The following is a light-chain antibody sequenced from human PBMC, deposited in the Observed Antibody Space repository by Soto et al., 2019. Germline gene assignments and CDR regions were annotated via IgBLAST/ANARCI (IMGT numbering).Light chain of an antibody. V-gene: IGKV3-11*01. CDR2: DAS. J-gene: IGKJ2*01. CDR3: QCRSNWPYVT. CDR1: QNVSSH. Sequence: EIVLTQSPATLSLSLGERATLSCRASQNVSSHLGWYQQKPGQAPRFLIYDASNRATGIPARFSGSGSGTDFTLTISSLEPEDFAVYYCQCRSNWPYVTFGQGTKLEIK.